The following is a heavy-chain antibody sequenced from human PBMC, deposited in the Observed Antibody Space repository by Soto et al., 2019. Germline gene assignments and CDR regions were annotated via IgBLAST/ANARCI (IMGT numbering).Heavy chain of an antibody. CDR3: AKGSTIFGVVTPDY. CDR1: GFTFSSYG. CDR2: ISYDGSNK. Sequence: QVQLVESGGGVVQPGRSLRLSCAASGFTFSSYGMHWVRQAPGKGLEWVAVISYDGSNKYYADSVKGRFTISRDNSKNTLYLQMNSLRAEDTAAYYCAKGSTIFGVVTPDYWGQGTLVTVSS. D-gene: IGHD3-3*01. V-gene: IGHV3-30*18. J-gene: IGHJ4*02.